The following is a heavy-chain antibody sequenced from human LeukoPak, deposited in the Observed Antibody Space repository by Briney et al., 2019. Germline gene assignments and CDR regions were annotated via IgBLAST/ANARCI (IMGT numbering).Heavy chain of an antibody. CDR2: IYYSGST. V-gene: IGHV4-39*01. Sequence: PSEXXXXTCTXSGGSISSSSXYWGGIRQPPGKGREWIGRIYYSGSTYNNPTRKSRFTITVKRAKNRFSRKLSSGTAEDTAVYYCASPAVAGTLHYWGQGTLVTVSS. CDR1: GGSISSSSXY. CDR3: ASPAVAGTLHY. D-gene: IGHD6-19*01. J-gene: IGHJ4*02.